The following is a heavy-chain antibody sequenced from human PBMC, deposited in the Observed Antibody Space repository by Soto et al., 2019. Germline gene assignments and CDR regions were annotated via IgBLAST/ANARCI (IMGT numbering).Heavy chain of an antibody. J-gene: IGHJ4*02. CDR2: IYYSGST. D-gene: IGHD6-6*01. Sequence: PSETLSLTCTVSGGSISSSSYYWGWIRQPPGKGLEWIGSIYYSGSTYYNPSLKSRVTISVDTSKNQFSLKLSSVTAADTAVYYCAIQGSYSSSHENFDYWGQGPLVTVSS. CDR3: AIQGSYSSSHENFDY. V-gene: IGHV4-39*01. CDR1: GGSISSSSYY.